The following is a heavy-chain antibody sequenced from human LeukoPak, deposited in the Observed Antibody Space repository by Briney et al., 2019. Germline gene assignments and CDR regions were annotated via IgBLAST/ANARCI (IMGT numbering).Heavy chain of an antibody. J-gene: IGHJ4*02. V-gene: IGHV4-61*02. CDR1: GGSISSGTYY. Sequence: SQTLSLTCTVSGGSISSGTYYWTWIRQPAGKGLEWIGRIYTTGSTNYNPSLKSRVTMSTDTSKNQFSLKLSSVTAADTAVYYCARVTMGGSYNCWGQGTLVTVSS. D-gene: IGHD3-22*01. CDR3: ARVTMGGSYNC. CDR2: IYTTGST.